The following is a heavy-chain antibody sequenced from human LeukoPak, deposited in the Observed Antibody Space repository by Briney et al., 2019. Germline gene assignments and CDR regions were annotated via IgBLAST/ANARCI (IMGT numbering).Heavy chain of an antibody. CDR1: GGTFSSYA. Sequence: GASVKVSCKASGGTFSSYAISWVRQAPGQGLEWMGWISAYNGNTNYAQKLQGRVTMTTDTSTSTAYMELRSLRSDDTAVYYCARRYNWNRRGYYYYYMDVWGKGTTVTVSS. V-gene: IGHV1-18*01. J-gene: IGHJ6*03. CDR3: ARRYNWNRRGYYYYYMDV. D-gene: IGHD1-20*01. CDR2: ISAYNGNT.